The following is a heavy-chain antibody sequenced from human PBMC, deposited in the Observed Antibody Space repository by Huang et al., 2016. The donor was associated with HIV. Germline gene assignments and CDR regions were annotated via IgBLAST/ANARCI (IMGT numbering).Heavy chain of an antibody. CDR1: TFTFGAYW. CDR3: ATKTAGMDI. CDR2: IKQEESEK. D-gene: IGHD1-7*01. J-gene: IGHJ6*02. Sequence: VESGGRSVQPGGSIKVSCVGSTFTFGAYWMRWVRQHPGKGLEWVANIKQEESEKYYVDSVKGRFNISRDNARKVLFLEMDDLRVEDTAIYFCATKTAGMDIWGQGTTVTVSS. V-gene: IGHV3-7*01.